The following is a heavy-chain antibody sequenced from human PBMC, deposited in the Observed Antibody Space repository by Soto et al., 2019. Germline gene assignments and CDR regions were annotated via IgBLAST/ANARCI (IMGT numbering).Heavy chain of an antibody. D-gene: IGHD3-3*01. J-gene: IGHJ5*02. Sequence: GGSLRLCCVGSGFTFSSYGMHWVRQAPGKGLECVAVVSYDGSIENYADSVRGRFTISRDNSKNTVFLQMNILRVEDTAVYYCSKALHYYDFRLDASWAQGILHHVSS. CDR3: SKALHYYDFRLDAS. CDR2: VSYDGSIE. V-gene: IGHV3-30*18. CDR1: GFTFSSYG.